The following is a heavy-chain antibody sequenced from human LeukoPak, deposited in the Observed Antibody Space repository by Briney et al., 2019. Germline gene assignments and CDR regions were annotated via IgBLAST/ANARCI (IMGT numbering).Heavy chain of an antibody. CDR2: ISYSGST. V-gene: IGHV4-59*01. D-gene: IGHD3-10*01. CDR3: AKEGAESFPDAYDI. Sequence: SETLSLTCTVSGGSISPYYWSWLRQPPGKGLEWIGYISYSGSTKNNPSLKCRVTISLDTSKNQFSLKLTSVTAADTAVYYCAKEGAESFPDAYDIWGQGTMITVSS. J-gene: IGHJ3*02. CDR1: GGSISPYY.